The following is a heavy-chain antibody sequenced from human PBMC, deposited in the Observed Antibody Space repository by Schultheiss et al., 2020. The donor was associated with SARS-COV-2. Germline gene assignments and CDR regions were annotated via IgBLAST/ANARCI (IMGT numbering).Heavy chain of an antibody. CDR3: ARDRESHRIGCFDP. V-gene: IGHV3-30-3*01. CDR2: ISYDGSNK. Sequence: GGSLRLSCAASGFTFSSYAMHWVRQAPGKGLEWVAVISYDGSNKYYADSVKGRFTISRDNSNNTLSLQMNSLRADDTAVYFCARDRESHRIGCFDPWGQGTLVTVSS. D-gene: IGHD1-26*01. CDR1: GFTFSSYA. J-gene: IGHJ5*02.